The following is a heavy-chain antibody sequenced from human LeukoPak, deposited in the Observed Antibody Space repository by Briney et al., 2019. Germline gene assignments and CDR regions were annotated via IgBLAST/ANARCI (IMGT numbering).Heavy chain of an antibody. CDR3: AKDTSGDYNYFDY. CDR2: INSDGSST. Sequence: GGSLRLSCAASGFTFSSYWMHWVRQAPGKGLVWVSRINSDGSSTNYADSVKGRFTISRDNAKNTLYLQMNSLRAEDTAVYYCAKDTSGDYNYFDYWGQGTLVTVSS. V-gene: IGHV3-74*01. D-gene: IGHD3-10*01. CDR1: GFTFSSYW. J-gene: IGHJ4*02.